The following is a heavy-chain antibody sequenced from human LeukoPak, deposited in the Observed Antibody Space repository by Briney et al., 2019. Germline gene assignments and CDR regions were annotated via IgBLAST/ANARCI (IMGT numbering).Heavy chain of an antibody. CDR1: GDRVSSNSAA. V-gene: IGHV6-1*01. D-gene: IGHD1-1*01. Sequence: SQTLSLTCAISGDRVSSNSAAWNWIRQSPSRGLEWLGRTYYRSKWYNDYAAFVKSRIIINPDTSKNRFSLQLNSVTPEDTAVYYCARATGTEGWFDPWGQGTLVTVSS. CDR2: TYYRSKWYN. CDR3: ARATGTEGWFDP. J-gene: IGHJ5*02.